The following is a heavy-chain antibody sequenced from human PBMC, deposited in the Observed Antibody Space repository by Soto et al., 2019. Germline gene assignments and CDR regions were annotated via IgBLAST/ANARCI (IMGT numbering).Heavy chain of an antibody. Sequence: GGSLRLSCAASGFTFSSYGMHWVRQAPGKGLGWVAVIWYDGSNKYYADSVKGRFTISRDNSKNTLYLQMNSLRAEDTAVYYCARASAMAQGDYWGQGTLVTVSS. J-gene: IGHJ4*02. V-gene: IGHV3-33*01. CDR1: GFTFSSYG. D-gene: IGHD5-18*01. CDR3: ARASAMAQGDY. CDR2: IWYDGSNK.